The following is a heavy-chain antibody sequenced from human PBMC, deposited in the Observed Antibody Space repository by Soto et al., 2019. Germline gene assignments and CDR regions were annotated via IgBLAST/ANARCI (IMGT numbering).Heavy chain of an antibody. CDR3: ARASGNYYDSSGYYY. J-gene: IGHJ4*02. Sequence: GASVKVSCKASGYTFTSYYMHWVRQAPGQGLGWMGIINPSGGSTSYAQKFQGRVTMTRDTSTSTVYMELSSLRSEDTAVYYCARASGNYYDSSGYYYWGQGTLVTVSS. CDR2: INPSGGST. V-gene: IGHV1-46*01. D-gene: IGHD3-22*01. CDR1: GYTFTSYY.